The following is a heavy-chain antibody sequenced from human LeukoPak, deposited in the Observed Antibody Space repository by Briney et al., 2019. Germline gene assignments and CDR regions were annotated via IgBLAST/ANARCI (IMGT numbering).Heavy chain of an antibody. CDR3: VSPRGFSYGYFDY. J-gene: IGHJ4*02. Sequence: SETLSLTCTVSGGSISSSSAYWVWIRQPPGKGLEWIGSIYYSKNTYYNPSLKSRVTISADTSKNQFSLTLGSVSATDTAVYYCVSPRGFSYGYFDYWGQGTPVTVSS. CDR1: GGSISSSSAY. D-gene: IGHD5-18*01. CDR2: IYYSKNT. V-gene: IGHV4-39*01.